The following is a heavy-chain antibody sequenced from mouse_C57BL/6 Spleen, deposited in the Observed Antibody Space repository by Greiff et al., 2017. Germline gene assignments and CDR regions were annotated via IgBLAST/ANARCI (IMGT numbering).Heavy chain of an antibody. V-gene: IGHV5-6*01. D-gene: IGHD2-4*01. Sequence: EVQRVESGGDLVKPGGSLKLSCAASGFTFSSYGMSWVRQTPDKRLEWVATISSGGSYTYYPDSVKGRFTISRDNAKNTLYLQMSSLKSEDTAMYYCARDNDWNYFDYWGQGTTLTVSS. CDR1: GFTFSSYG. J-gene: IGHJ2*01. CDR3: ARDNDWNYFDY. CDR2: ISSGGSYT.